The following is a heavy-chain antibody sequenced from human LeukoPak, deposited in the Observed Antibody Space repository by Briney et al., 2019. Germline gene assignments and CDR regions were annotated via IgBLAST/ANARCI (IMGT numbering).Heavy chain of an antibody. J-gene: IGHJ5*02. CDR3: ARDVNSVVVVAATGWFDP. Sequence: SETLSLTYTVSGGSISSYYWSWIRQPAGKGLEWIGRIYTSGSTNYNPSLKSRVTMSVDTSKNQFSLKLSSVTAADTAVYYCARDVNSVVVVAATGWFDPWGQGTLVTVSS. CDR2: IYTSGST. CDR1: GGSISSYY. V-gene: IGHV4-4*07. D-gene: IGHD2-15*01.